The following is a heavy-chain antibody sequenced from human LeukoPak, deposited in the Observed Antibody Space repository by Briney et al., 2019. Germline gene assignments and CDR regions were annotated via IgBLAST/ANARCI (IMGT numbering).Heavy chain of an antibody. V-gene: IGHV4-39*07. J-gene: IGHJ4*02. D-gene: IGHD3-10*01. CDR1: GGSISSSNYY. Sequence: SETLSLTCTVSGGSISSSNYYWGWIRQPPGKGLEWIGSIYYSGSTYYTPSLKSRVTISVDTSKNQFSLKLSSVTAADTAVYYCASLYGSGSYYPSDYWGQGILVTVSS. CDR3: ASLYGSGSYYPSDY. CDR2: IYYSGST.